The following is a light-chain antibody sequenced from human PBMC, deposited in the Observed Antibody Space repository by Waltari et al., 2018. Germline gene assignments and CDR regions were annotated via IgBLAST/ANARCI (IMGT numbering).Light chain of an antibody. CDR2: EVS. CDR3: SSYTSSTTLV. CDR1: SSDIGGYKY. J-gene: IGLJ3*02. Sequence: QSALTQPASVSGSPGQSLTISCTGTSSDIGGYKYVSWYQQYPGKAPKLMIYEVSNRPSGVSIRFSGSKSGNTASLTISGLQAGDEADYYCSSYTSSTTLVFGGGTKLTVL. V-gene: IGLV2-14*01.